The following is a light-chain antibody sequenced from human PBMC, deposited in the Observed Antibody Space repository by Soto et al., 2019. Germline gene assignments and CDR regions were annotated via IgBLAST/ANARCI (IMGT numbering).Light chain of an antibody. CDR1: QSIAFY. CDR2: AAS. CDR3: QQSSNSPMYT. V-gene: IGKV1-39*01. Sequence: DIQLTQSPSSLSASVGDRVTITCRESQSIAFYVIWLQQKPGRAPMLLLYAASSLQSGVPSRFSGSGSGPDFTLTINSLHPEDSATDFCQQSSNSPMYTFGQGTK. J-gene: IGKJ2*01.